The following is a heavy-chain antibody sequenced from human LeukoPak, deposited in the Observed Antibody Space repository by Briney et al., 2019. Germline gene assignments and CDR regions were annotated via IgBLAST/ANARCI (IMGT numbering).Heavy chain of an antibody. Sequence: PSETLSLTCTVSGGSISSYYWSWLRQSPGKGLEWIGYIFYSGSTNYNPSLKSRVTISVDTSKNQFSLKLSSVTAADTAVYFCARHPSAMSRFDPWGQGTLVTVSS. CDR1: GGSISSYY. V-gene: IGHV4-59*08. J-gene: IGHJ5*02. CDR2: IFYSGST. CDR3: ARHPSAMSRFDP. D-gene: IGHD2-2*01.